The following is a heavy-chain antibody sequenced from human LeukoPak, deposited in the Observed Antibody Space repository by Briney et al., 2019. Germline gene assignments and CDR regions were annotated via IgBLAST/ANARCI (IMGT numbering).Heavy chain of an antibody. CDR1: GFTFGDYA. V-gene: IGHV3-7*01. CDR3: ARDKTTGDSWFDS. D-gene: IGHD1-1*01. CDR2: IKQDGSEK. J-gene: IGHJ5*01. Sequence: GGSLRLSCTASGFTFGDYAMSWVRQAPGKGLEWVANIKQDGSEKYYVDSVKGRFTISRDNAKNSLSLQMNSLRAEDTAVYYCARDKTTGDSWFDSWGQGTLVTVSS.